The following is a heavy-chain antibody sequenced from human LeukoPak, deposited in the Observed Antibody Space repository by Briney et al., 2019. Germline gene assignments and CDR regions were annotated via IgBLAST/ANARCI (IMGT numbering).Heavy chain of an antibody. V-gene: IGHV4-39*07. D-gene: IGHD3-10*01. Sequence: SEILSLTCTVSGGSISSSSYYWGWIRQPPGKGLEWIGSIYYSGSTNYNPSLKSRVTISIDTSNNQFSLKLSSVTAADTAVYYCAVYRGSGSYFDYWGQGTLVTVSS. J-gene: IGHJ4*02. CDR1: GGSISSSSYY. CDR2: IYYSGST. CDR3: AVYRGSGSYFDY.